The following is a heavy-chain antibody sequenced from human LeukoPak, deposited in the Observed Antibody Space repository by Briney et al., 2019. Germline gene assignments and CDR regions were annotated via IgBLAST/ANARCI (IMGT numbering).Heavy chain of an antibody. CDR2: FDPEDGET. D-gene: IGHD3-22*01. CDR1: GYTLTELS. V-gene: IGHV1-24*01. J-gene: IGHJ4*02. Sequence: ASVKVSCKVSGYTLTELSSHWVRQAPGKGPEWMGGFDPEDGETIYAQKFQGRITMTEDTFTDTAYMELSSLRSEDTAMYYCATVRTYYYDSSGYRSEKFDYWGQGTLVTVSS. CDR3: ATVRTYYYDSSGYRSEKFDY.